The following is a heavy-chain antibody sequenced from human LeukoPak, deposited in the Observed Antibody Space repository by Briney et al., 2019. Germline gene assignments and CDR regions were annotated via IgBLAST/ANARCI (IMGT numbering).Heavy chain of an antibody. CDR2: ISGSGGST. J-gene: IGHJ3*02. CDR3: AKDLLPFRPGDAFDI. CDR1: GFTFSSYG. Sequence: PGGTLRLSCAASGFTFSSYGMSWVRQAPGKGLEWVSAISGSGGSTYYADSVKGRFTISRDNSKNTLYLQMNSLRAEDTAVYYCAKDLLPFRPGDAFDIWGQGTMVTVSS. D-gene: IGHD3-10*01. V-gene: IGHV3-23*01.